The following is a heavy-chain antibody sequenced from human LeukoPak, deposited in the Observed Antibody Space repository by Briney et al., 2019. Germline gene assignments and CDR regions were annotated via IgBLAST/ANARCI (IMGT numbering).Heavy chain of an antibody. CDR3: ARHSSNSGYGLGFDY. CDR2: IYYSGST. Sequence: ASETLSLTCTVSGGSISSYYWSWIRQPPGKGLEWIGYIYYSGSTNYNPSLKSRVTISVDTSKNQFSLKLSSVTAADTAVYYCARHSSNSGYGLGFDYWGQGSLVTVSS. CDR1: GGSISSYY. D-gene: IGHD5-12*01. J-gene: IGHJ4*02. V-gene: IGHV4-59*08.